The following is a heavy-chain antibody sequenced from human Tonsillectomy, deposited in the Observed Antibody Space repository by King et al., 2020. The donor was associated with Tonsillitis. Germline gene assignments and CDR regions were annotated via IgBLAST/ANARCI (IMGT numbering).Heavy chain of an antibody. CDR3: ARALFSYCGGGCPAGDY. J-gene: IGHJ4*02. D-gene: IGHD2-21*02. Sequence: VQLVESGGGVVQPGRSLRLSCAASGFTFSSYAMHWVRQAPGKGLEWVAIISYDGSNENYADSVKGRLTVSRDNSKNTLYLQMNSLRVEDTAVYYCARALFSYCGGGCPAGDYWGQGSLVTVSS. V-gene: IGHV3-30*01. CDR1: GFTFSSYA. CDR2: ISYDGSNE.